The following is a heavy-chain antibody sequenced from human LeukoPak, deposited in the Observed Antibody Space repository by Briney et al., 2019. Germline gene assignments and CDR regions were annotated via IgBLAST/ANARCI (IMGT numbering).Heavy chain of an antibody. J-gene: IGHJ4*02. CDR2: ISSSSSYI. V-gene: IGHV3-21*01. CDR1: GFTFSSYS. D-gene: IGHD3-3*01. Sequence: GGSLRLSCAASGFTFSSYSMNWVRQAPGKGLEWVSSISSSSSYIYYADSVKGRFTISRDNAKNSLYLQMNSLRAEDTAVCYCARGLRFLEWLSFVDYWGQGTLVTVSS. CDR3: ARGLRFLEWLSFVDY.